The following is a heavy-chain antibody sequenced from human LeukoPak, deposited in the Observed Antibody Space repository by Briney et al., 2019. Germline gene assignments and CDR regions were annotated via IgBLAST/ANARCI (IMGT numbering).Heavy chain of an antibody. CDR2: INPNSGGT. Sequence: AASVKVSCKASGYTFTGYYMHWVRQAPGQGLEWMGWINPNSGGTNYAQKFQGRVTMTRDTSISTAYMELSRLRSDDTAVYYCARLIFGVVTPSRWFDPWGQGTLVTVSS. CDR3: ARLIFGVVTPSRWFDP. V-gene: IGHV1-2*02. D-gene: IGHD3-3*01. J-gene: IGHJ5*02. CDR1: GYTFTGYY.